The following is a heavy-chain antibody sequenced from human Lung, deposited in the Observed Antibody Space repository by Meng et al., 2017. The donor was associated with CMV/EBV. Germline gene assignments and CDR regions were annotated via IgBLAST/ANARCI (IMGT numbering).Heavy chain of an antibody. V-gene: IGHV4-59*01. CDR2: VSDSGSA. J-gene: IGHJ4*02. CDR3: ARGTGTTQHYFDY. D-gene: IGHD1-1*01. Sequence: SETLSLTCTISRASISSFYWSWIRQPPGKGLQWIGYVSDSGSAKYNPSLESRGTISRDRSRNQFYLNLNSVTAADTAMYFCARGTGTTQHYFDYWGQGMLVTVLL. CDR1: RASISSFY.